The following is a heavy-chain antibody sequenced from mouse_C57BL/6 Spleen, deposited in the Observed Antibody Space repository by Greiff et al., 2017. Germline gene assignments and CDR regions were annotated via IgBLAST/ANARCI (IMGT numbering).Heavy chain of an antibody. V-gene: IGHV1-69*01. Sequence: QVQLQQPGAELVMPGASVKLSCKASGYNFTSYWMHWVKQRPGQGLEWIGEIDPSDSYTNYNQKFKGKSTLTVDKSSSTAYMQLSSLTSEDSAVYYCARFDYVGTWFAYWGQGTLVTVSA. J-gene: IGHJ3*01. CDR3: ARFDYVGTWFAY. CDR2: IDPSDSYT. CDR1: GYNFTSYW. D-gene: IGHD2-4*01.